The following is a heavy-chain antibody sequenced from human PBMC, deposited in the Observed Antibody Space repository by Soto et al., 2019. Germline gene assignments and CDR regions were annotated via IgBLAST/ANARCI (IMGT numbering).Heavy chain of an antibody. CDR2: ISGSNTYT. CDR3: ARSMKTGKNFDY. D-gene: IGHD7-27*01. CDR1: GFTFSDYY. J-gene: IGHJ4*02. V-gene: IGHV3-11*05. Sequence: QVQLVESGGGLVKPGGSLRLSCAASGFTFSDYYMSWIRQAPGKGLEWLSYISGSNTYTDYADSVKGRFTISRDHAKNSLYLQMNSLRADDTAVYYCARSMKTGKNFDYWGQGTLVTVSS.